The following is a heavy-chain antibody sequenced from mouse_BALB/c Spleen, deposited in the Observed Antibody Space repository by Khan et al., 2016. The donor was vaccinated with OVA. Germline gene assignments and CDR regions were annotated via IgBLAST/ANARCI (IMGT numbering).Heavy chain of an antibody. D-gene: IGHD1-1*01. CDR2: INPNHGDT. V-gene: IGHV1-18*01. Sequence: VQLQQSGPELVKPGASVKISCKTSGYTFTEYTMHWVQQSPGKSLEWIGGINPNHGDTNYSQKFKGKATLTVDTSSRTAYMALRSLTSEASAVFDCAKWYCGSTWLAYWGQGTPVTVSA. CDR1: GYTFTEYT. J-gene: IGHJ3*01. CDR3: AKWYCGSTWLAY.